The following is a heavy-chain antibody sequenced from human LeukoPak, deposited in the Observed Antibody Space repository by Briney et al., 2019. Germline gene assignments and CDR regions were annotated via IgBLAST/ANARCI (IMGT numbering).Heavy chain of an antibody. CDR1: GFTFSSYG. J-gene: IGHJ4*02. V-gene: IGHV3-23*01. CDR3: APDYDSSGYYYEVLFDY. CDR2: ISGSGGST. D-gene: IGHD3-22*01. Sequence: PGGTLRLSCAASGFTFSSYGMSWVRQAPGKGLEWVSAISGSGGSTYYADSVKGRFTISRDNSKNTPYLQMNSLRAEDTAVYYCAPDYDSSGYYYEVLFDYWGQGTLVTVSS.